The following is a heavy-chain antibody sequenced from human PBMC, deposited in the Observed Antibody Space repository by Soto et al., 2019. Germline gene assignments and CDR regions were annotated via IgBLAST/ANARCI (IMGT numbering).Heavy chain of an antibody. CDR1: GFTFSSYS. Sequence: GSLRLSWAASGFTFSSYSMNWVRQAQGKGLEWVSSISSSSSYIYYADSVKGRFTISRYNAKNSLYLQMNSLRAEDTAVYFCASVSGAAGFHAFDIWGQGTMVTVSS. J-gene: IGHJ3*02. CDR3: ASVSGAAGFHAFDI. D-gene: IGHD6-13*01. V-gene: IGHV3-21*01. CDR2: ISSSSSYI.